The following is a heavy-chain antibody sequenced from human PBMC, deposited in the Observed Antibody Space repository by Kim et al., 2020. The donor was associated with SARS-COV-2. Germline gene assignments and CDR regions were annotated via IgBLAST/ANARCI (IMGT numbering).Heavy chain of an antibody. V-gene: IGHV3-23*01. Sequence: ADSVKGRFSISRDNTSNTLYLQMSSLRVEDTAVYYCARDMRGYIRPIDSWGQGTLVTVSS. J-gene: IGHJ4*02. D-gene: IGHD3-22*01. CDR3: ARDMRGYIRPIDS.